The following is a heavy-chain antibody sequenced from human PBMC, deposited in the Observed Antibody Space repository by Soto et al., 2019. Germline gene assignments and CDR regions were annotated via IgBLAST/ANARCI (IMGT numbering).Heavy chain of an antibody. CDR2: INPNSGGT. D-gene: IGHD3-22*01. V-gene: IGHV1-2*02. J-gene: IGHJ5*02. CDR3: ARDLWADYYDSSGYSKNNCFDP. CDR1: GYTFTGYY. Sequence: ASVKVSCKASGYTFTGYYMHWVRQAPGQGLEWMGWINPNSGGTNYAQKFQGRVTMTRDTSISTAYMELSRLRSDDTAVYYCARDLWADYYDSSGYSKNNCFDPWGQGTLVTVSS.